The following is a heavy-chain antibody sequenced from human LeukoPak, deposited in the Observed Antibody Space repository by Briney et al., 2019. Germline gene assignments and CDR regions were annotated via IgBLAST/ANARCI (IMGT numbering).Heavy chain of an antibody. CDR1: GGSISSYY. V-gene: IGHV4-59*01. CDR2: IYYSGST. D-gene: IGHD1-26*01. CDR3: AREVGATRSLYYYYYMDV. J-gene: IGHJ6*03. Sequence: SETLSLTCTVPGGSISSYYWSWIRQPPGKGLEWIGYIYYSGSTNYNPSLKSRVTISVDTSKNQFSLKLSSVTAADTAVYYCAREVGATRSLYYYYYMDVWGKGTTVTVSS.